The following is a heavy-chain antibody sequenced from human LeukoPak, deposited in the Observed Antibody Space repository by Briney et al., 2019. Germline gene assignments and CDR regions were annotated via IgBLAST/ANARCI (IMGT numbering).Heavy chain of an antibody. CDR2: INTAGSA. J-gene: IGHJ3*01. D-gene: IGHD2-21*01. CDR3: ASFRDTDN. CDR1: GLTFSNVW. V-gene: IGHV3-74*01. Sequence: GGSLRLSCEVSGLTFSNVWMHWVRQTPGQGLVWVCRINTAGSAVYADPVKGRFTISRDNAKNMVYLQMNSLRTEDTAVYYCASFRDTDNWGRGTMVTVSS.